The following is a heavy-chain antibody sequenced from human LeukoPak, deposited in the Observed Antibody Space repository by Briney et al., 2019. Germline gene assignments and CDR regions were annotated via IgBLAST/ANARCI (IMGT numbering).Heavy chain of an antibody. CDR1: GFTFSSYA. Sequence: PGGSLRLPCAASGFTFSSYAMSWVRQAPGKGLEWVSAISGSGGSTYYADSVKGRFTISRDSSKNTLYLQMNSLRAEDTAVYYCAKDRDPVVVAVWFDYWGQGTLVTVSS. CDR3: AKDRDPVVVAVWFDY. V-gene: IGHV3-23*01. J-gene: IGHJ4*02. CDR2: ISGSGGST. D-gene: IGHD2-15*01.